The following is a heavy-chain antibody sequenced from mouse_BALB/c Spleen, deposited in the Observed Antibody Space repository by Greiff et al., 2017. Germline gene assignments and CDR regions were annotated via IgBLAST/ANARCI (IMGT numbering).Heavy chain of an antibody. CDR3: ARDTGKRDYFDY. D-gene: IGHD4-1*01. Sequence: EVHLVESGGGLVQPGGSLRLSCATSGFTFTDYYMSWVRQPPGKALEWLGFIRNKANGYTTEYSASVKGRFTISRDNSQSILYLQMNTLRAEDSATYYCARDTGKRDYFDYWGQGTTLTVSS. CDR2: IRNKANGYTT. CDR1: GFTFTDYY. V-gene: IGHV7-3*02. J-gene: IGHJ2*01.